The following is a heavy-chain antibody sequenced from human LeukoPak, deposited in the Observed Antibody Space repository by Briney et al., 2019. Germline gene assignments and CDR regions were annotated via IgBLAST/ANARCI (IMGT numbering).Heavy chain of an antibody. J-gene: IGHJ4*02. CDR1: GYTFTSYG. D-gene: IGHD3-3*02. Sequence: ASVKVSCKASGYTFTSYGISWVRLVPGQGLEWMGWISAYSGDTNYAQRFLGRVTMSTDTSTDTAYMELRSLKSEDTAVYYCARNAFKTSSENYFDFWGRGTLVTVSS. CDR2: ISAYSGDT. V-gene: IGHV1-18*01. CDR3: ARNAFKTSSENYFDF.